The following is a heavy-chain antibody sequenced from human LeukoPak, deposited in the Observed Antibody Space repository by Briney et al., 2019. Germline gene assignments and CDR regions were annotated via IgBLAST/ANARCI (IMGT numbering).Heavy chain of an antibody. CDR1: GDSISGSSYC. CDR2: IYYGGST. J-gene: IGHJ4*02. CDR3: AVAEGYKIDS. D-gene: IGHD5-18*01. V-gene: IGHV4-39*01. Sequence: SETLSLTCTVSGDSISGSSYCWGWIRQPPGKGLEWIGNIYYGGSTYYNPSLKSRVSISVDTSNNQFSLKVSSVTAADTAVYYCAVAEGYKIDSWGQGTLVTVSS.